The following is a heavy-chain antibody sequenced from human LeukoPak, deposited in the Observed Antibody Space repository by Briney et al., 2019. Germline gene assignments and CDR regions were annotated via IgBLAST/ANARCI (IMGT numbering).Heavy chain of an antibody. J-gene: IGHJ4*02. V-gene: IGHV3-21*01. CDR1: GFTFSSYS. D-gene: IGHD6-13*01. CDR2: ISSSSSYI. Sequence: GGSLRLSCAASGFTFSSYSMNWVRQAPGKGLEWVSSISSSSSYIYYADSVKGRFTISGDNAKNSLYLQMNSLRAEDTAVYYCARGRGYSSSWYSSSLVDYWGQGTLVTVSS. CDR3: ARGRGYSSSWYSSSLVDY.